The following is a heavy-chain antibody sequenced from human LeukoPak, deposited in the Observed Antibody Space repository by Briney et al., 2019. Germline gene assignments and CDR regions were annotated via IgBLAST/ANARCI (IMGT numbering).Heavy chain of an antibody. CDR2: ISSSGSTI. J-gene: IGHJ6*02. V-gene: IGHV3-48*04. Sequence: QPGGSLRLSCAASGFTFSSYSMNWIRQAPGKGLEWVSYISSSGSTIYYADSVKGRFTISRDNAKNSLYLQMNSLRAEDTAVYYCASSVVPVSNYYGMDVWGQGTTVTVSS. CDR1: GFTFSSYS. D-gene: IGHD2-2*01. CDR3: ASSVVPVSNYYGMDV.